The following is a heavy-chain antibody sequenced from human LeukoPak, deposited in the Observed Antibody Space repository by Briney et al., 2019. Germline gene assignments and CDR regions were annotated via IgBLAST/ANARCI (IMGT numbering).Heavy chain of an antibody. J-gene: IGHJ4*02. CDR1: AGSFSGYY. V-gene: IGHV4-34*01. CDR2: INHSGST. Sequence: SETLSLTCAVYAGSFSGYYWSWIRQPPGKGLEWIGEINHSGSTNYNPSLKSRVTISVDTSKNQFSLKLSSVTAADTAVYYCARGNKYQLLHFDYWGQGTLVTVSS. CDR3: ARGNKYQLLHFDY. D-gene: IGHD2-2*01.